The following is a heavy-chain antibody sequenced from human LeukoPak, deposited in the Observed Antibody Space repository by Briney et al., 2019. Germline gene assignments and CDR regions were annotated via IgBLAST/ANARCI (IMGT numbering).Heavy chain of an antibody. CDR2: IKQDGSEK. V-gene: IGHV3-7*05. CDR3: ARDYGDYENGYYYYYGMDV. D-gene: IGHD4-17*01. CDR1: GFTFSNYA. J-gene: IGHJ6*02. Sequence: PGGSLRLSCVASGFTFSNYALSWVRQAPGKGLEWVANIKQDGSEKYYVDSVKGRFTISRDNAKNSLYLQMNSLRAEDTAVYYCARDYGDYENGYYYYYGMDVWGQGTTVTVSS.